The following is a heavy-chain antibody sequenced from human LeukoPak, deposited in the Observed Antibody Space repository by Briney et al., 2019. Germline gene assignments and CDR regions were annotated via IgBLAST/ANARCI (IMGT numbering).Heavy chain of an antibody. CDR3: ARGRRDVYYYYYMDV. CDR1: GGSISSYY. D-gene: IGHD5-24*01. CDR2: IYYSGST. Sequence: SETLSLTCTVSGGSISSYYWSWIRQPPGKGLEWIGYIYYSGSTNYNPSLKSRVTISVDTSKNQFSLKLSSVTAADTAVYYCARGRRDVYYYYYMDVWGKGTTVTISS. V-gene: IGHV4-59*01. J-gene: IGHJ6*03.